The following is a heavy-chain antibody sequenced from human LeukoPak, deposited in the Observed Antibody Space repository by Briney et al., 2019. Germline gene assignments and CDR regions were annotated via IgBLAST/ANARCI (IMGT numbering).Heavy chain of an antibody. CDR2: IHYSGST. Sequence: SETLSLTCTVSGGSISSYYWSWIRQPPGKGLEWIGYIHYSGSTNYNPSLKSRVTISVDTSKNQFSLKLSSVTAADTAVYYCARAGHCSGGSCYYFDYWGQGTTVTISS. CDR3: ARAGHCSGGSCYYFDY. CDR1: GGSISSYY. J-gene: IGHJ4*03. D-gene: IGHD2-15*01. V-gene: IGHV4-59*01.